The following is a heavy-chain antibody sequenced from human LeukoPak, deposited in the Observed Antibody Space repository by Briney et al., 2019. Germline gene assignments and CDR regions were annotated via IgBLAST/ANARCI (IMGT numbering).Heavy chain of an antibody. CDR1: GFTFSSYW. CDR3: ARGGGLDV. J-gene: IGHJ6*02. D-gene: IGHD3-16*01. Sequence: GGSLRLSCAASGFTFSSYWMNWARQAPGKGLEWVASINHNGNVNYYVDSVKGRFTIYRDNAKNSLYLQMSNLRAEDTAVYFCARGGGLDVWGQGATVTVSS. V-gene: IGHV3-7*03. CDR2: INHNGNVN.